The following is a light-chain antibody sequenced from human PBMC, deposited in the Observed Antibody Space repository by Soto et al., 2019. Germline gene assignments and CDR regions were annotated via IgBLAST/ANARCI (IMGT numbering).Light chain of an antibody. V-gene: IGKV3-15*01. CDR2: GAS. CDR3: QQYNNWPPLT. J-gene: IGKJ4*01. CDR1: QSVSSN. Sequence: EIVMTQSPATLSVSPGERATLFCRASQSVSSNLAWHQQKPDQAPRLLVYGASTRATGIPARFSGSGSGTEFTLTISSLQSEDFAVYYCQQYNNWPPLTFGGGTKVEIK.